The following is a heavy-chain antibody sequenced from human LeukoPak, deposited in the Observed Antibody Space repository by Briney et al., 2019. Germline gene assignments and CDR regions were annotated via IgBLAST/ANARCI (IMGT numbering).Heavy chain of an antibody. J-gene: IGHJ6*02. V-gene: IGHV4-4*02. CDR3: ARGITAAADYYYYYGMDV. Sequence: SGTLSLTCAVSGGSISSSNWWSWVRQPPGKGLEWIGEIYHSGSTNYNPSLKSRVTISVDTSKNQFSLKLSSVTAADTAVYYCARGITAAADYYYYYGMDVWGQGTTVTVSS. CDR1: GGSISSSNW. CDR2: IYHSGST. D-gene: IGHD6-13*01.